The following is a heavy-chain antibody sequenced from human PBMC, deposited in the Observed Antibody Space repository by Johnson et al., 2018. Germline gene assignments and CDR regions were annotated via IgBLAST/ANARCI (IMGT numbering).Heavy chain of an antibody. CDR3: AKGATVVLLYDYYKDV. CDR2: ISDDGGSE. V-gene: IGHV3-30*18. Sequence: QVQLVQSGGGVVQPGRSLRLSCAVSGFTFSSYGMHWVRQAPGKGLEWVAVISDDGGSEFYADSVKGRFTISRDNSKNTLYLQMNSLRAEDTAVHYCAKGATVVLLYDYYKDVWGKRATVAVCS. CDR1: GFTFSSYG. J-gene: IGHJ6*03. D-gene: IGHD4-23*01.